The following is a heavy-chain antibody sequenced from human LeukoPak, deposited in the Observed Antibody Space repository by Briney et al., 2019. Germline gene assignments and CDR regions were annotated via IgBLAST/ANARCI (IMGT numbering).Heavy chain of an antibody. Sequence: SETLSLTCTVSGVSISSSSYFWGWIRQPPGKGLEWIGNIYYSGSTSYNPSLKSRVTISVDKSKNQFSLKLSSVTAADTAVYYCARDLRYYDSSGPFDYWGQGTLVTVSS. CDR1: GVSISSSSYF. J-gene: IGHJ4*02. D-gene: IGHD3-22*01. CDR3: ARDLRYYDSSGPFDY. CDR2: IYYSGST. V-gene: IGHV4-39*07.